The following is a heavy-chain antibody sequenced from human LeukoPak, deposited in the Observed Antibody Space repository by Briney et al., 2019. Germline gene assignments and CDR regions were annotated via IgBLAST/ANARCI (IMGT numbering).Heavy chain of an antibody. CDR3: AREWSAFDY. CDR2: VYYSGTT. CDR1: GDPISSHSGYK. V-gene: IGHV4-61*08. D-gene: IGHD3-3*01. J-gene: IGHJ4*02. Sequence: SETLSLTCTVSGDPISSHSGYKWNWIRQAPGKGLEWIGYVYYSGTTSYNPSVNSRVTISADTSKNQFSLKLTSVTAADTAVYYCAREWSAFDYWGQGTLVTVSS.